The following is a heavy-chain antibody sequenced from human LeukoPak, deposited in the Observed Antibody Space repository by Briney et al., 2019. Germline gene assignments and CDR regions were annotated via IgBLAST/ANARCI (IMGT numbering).Heavy chain of an antibody. J-gene: IGHJ6*03. V-gene: IGHV3-23*01. Sequence: GGSLRLSCAASGFTFSSYAMSWVRQAPGKGLEWVSAISGSGGSTYYADSVKGRFTISRDNSKNTLYLQMNSLRAEDTAVYYCAKVIHDSSGYYYPGYYYMDVWGKGTTVTVSS. CDR1: GFTFSSYA. D-gene: IGHD3-22*01. CDR2: ISGSGGST. CDR3: AKVIHDSSGYYYPGYYYMDV.